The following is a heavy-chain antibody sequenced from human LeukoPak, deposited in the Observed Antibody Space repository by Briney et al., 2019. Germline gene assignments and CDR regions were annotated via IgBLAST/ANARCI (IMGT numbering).Heavy chain of an antibody. Sequence: GSSVKVSCKASGGTLSTYSISWVRQAPGQGLEWMGGIIPIFNTKNYAQTFQDRVILTADESTSTAYMELSSLRSEDTAVYYCARGNSRWSTPSSSYYYRMDVWGQGTTVAVSS. J-gene: IGHJ6*02. D-gene: IGHD4-23*01. CDR1: GGTLSTYS. V-gene: IGHV1-69*01. CDR3: ARGNSRWSTPSSSYYYRMDV. CDR2: IIPIFNTK.